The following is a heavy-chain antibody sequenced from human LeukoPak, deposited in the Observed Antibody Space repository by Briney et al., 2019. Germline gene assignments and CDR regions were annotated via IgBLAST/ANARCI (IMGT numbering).Heavy chain of an antibody. CDR2: IWYDGSNK. CDR1: GFTFSSYG. Sequence: PGRSLRLSCAASGFTFSSYGMHWARQAPGKGLEWVAVIWYDGSNKYYADSVKGRFTISRDNSKNTLYLQMNSLRAEDTAVYYCAREVSVVVFDYWGQGTLVTVSS. V-gene: IGHV3-33*01. CDR3: AREVSVVVFDY. J-gene: IGHJ4*02. D-gene: IGHD3-22*01.